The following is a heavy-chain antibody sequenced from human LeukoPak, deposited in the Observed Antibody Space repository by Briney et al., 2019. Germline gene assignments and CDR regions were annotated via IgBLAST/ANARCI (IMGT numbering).Heavy chain of an antibody. D-gene: IGHD1-26*01. CDR1: GFTVSSNY. Sequence: GSLRLSCAASGFTVSSNYMSWARQAPGKGLEWVSVISSGGSTNYADSVKGRFTISRDNSKNTLNLQMNSLRAEDTAVYYCAREKSQTYSGSFGYWGQGTLVTVSS. J-gene: IGHJ4*02. V-gene: IGHV3-66*01. CDR2: ISSGGST. CDR3: AREKSQTYSGSFGY.